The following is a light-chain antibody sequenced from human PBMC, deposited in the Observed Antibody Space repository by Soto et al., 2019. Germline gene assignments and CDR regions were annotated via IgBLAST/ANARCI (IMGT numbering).Light chain of an antibody. J-gene: IGKJ1*01. CDR1: QSVPGNY. CDR2: RAS. CDR3: LQDTSPPWT. V-gene: IGKV3-20*01. Sequence: VWTQSPGALSLSPGERATLSCRASQSVPGNYLAWLQQKPGQAPRLLIFRASSRATDIPGRFSGSGSGTDFTLTISIREPEDFAVYYCLQDTSPPWTLGQGTKVAVK.